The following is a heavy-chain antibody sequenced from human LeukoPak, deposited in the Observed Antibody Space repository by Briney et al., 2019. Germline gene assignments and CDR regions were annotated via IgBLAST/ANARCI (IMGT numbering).Heavy chain of an antibody. Sequence: PGGSLRLSCVASGFTFSSYTMNWVRQAPGKGLEWISSISSATAYIYYADSVKGRFTISRDIGRKSLYLQMNSLRDEDTAVYYCARGGGRSYSDAFDIWGQGTVVTVSS. CDR3: ARGGGRSYSDAFDI. V-gene: IGHV3-21*01. D-gene: IGHD3-16*01. CDR1: GFTFSSYT. CDR2: ISSATAYI. J-gene: IGHJ3*02.